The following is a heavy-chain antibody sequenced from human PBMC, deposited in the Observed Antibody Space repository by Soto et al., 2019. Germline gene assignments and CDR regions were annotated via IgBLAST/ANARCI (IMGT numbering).Heavy chain of an antibody. CDR3: ARTTPNPGWFDP. V-gene: IGHV1-8*01. CDR2: MNPNSGNT. D-gene: IGHD3-10*01. J-gene: IGHJ5*02. CDR1: GYTFTTYD. Sequence: ASVKVSCKASGYTFTTYDINWVRQATGQGLEWMGWMNPNSGNTGYAQKFQGRVAMTRDTSISTAYMELSSLTSEDTAIYYCARTTPNPGWFDPWGQGSLVTGSS.